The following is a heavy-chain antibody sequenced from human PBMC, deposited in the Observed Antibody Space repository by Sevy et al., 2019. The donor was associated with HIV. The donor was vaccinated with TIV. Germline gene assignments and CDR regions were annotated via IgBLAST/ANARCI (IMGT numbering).Heavy chain of an antibody. Sequence: GGSLRLSCAASGFTLSSYIMNWVRQAPGKGLEWVSSISSSSSYIYYADSVKGRFTISRDNAKNSLYLQMNSLRAEDTAVYYCARDLSPSSWYYYYYGMDVWGQGTTVTVSS. CDR1: GFTLSSYI. CDR2: ISSSSSYI. CDR3: ARDLSPSSWYYYYYGMDV. V-gene: IGHV3-21*01. D-gene: IGHD6-13*01. J-gene: IGHJ6*02.